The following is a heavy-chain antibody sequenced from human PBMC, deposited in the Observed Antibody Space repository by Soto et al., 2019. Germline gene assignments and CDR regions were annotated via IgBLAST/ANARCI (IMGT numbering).Heavy chain of an antibody. J-gene: IGHJ4*02. V-gene: IGHV4-31*03. CDR3: ARVTGEGHYGN. CDR1: GGSISSGCYY. D-gene: IGHD4-17*01. CDR2: IYYSGST. Sequence: ASETLSLTCTVSGGSISSGCYYWSWIRQHPGKGLEWIGYIYYSGSTYYNPSLKSRVTISVDTSKNQFSLKLSSVTAADTAVYYCARVTGEGHYGNCGQRTLVTVCS.